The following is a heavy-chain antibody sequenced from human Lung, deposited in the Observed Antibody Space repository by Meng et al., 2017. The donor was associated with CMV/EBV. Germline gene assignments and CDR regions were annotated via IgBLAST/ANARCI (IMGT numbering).Heavy chain of an antibody. V-gene: IGHV1-2*02. Sequence: KASGYTFTGYYMHWVRQAPGQGLEWMGWSNPNSGGTNYAQKFQGRVTMTRDTSISTAYMELSRLRSNDTAVYYCARVWKPGIAAAEYWGQGTLVTVSS. CDR1: GYTFTGYY. CDR2: SNPNSGGT. CDR3: ARVWKPGIAAAEY. D-gene: IGHD6-13*01. J-gene: IGHJ4*02.